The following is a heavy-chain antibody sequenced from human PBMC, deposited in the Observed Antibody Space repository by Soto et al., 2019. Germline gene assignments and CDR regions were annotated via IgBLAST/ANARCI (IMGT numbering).Heavy chain of an antibody. V-gene: IGHV3-23*01. J-gene: IGHJ3*02. Sequence: GGSLRLSCAASGFTFSSYAMSWVRQAPGKGLEWVSAISGSGGSTYYADAVKGRFTISRDNSKNTLYLQMNSLRAEDTAVYYCAKAPVYAISSALDIWRQGTMVTVSS. CDR3: AKAPVYAISSALDI. CDR1: GFTFSSYA. CDR2: ISGSGGST. D-gene: IGHD2-8*01.